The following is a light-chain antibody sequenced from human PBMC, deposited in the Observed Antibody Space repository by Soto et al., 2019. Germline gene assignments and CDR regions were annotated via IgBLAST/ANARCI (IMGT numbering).Light chain of an antibody. CDR1: SSNIGSNY. Sequence: QSVLTQPPSASGTPGQRVTISCSGSSSNIGSNYVYWYQQLPGTAPKLLIYRNNQRPSGVPDRFSGSKSGTSASLAISGLRSEDEADYYCAAWDDSLSGRVFGTWTKLTVL. J-gene: IGLJ1*01. CDR3: AAWDDSLSGRV. V-gene: IGLV1-47*01. CDR2: RNN.